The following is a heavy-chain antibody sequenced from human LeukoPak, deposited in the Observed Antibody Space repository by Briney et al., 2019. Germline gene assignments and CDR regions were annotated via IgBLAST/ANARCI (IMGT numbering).Heavy chain of an antibody. CDR2: VFDSGST. J-gene: IGHJ3*02. CDR1: GGSLSGYY. Sequence: SETLSLTCAVHGGSLSGYYWSWIRQPPGKGLEWIGNVFDSGSTHYNPSLKSRVTISVDTSKNQFSLRLSSVTAADTAVYYCARHTRPGHSGYENAFDIWGQGTMVTVSS. V-gene: IGHV4-34*12. CDR3: ARHTRPGHSGYENAFDI. D-gene: IGHD5-12*01.